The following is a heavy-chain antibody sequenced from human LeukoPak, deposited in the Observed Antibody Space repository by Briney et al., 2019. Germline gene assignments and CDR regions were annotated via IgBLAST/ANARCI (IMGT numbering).Heavy chain of an antibody. V-gene: IGHV1-18*01. Sequence: ASVKVSCKASGYTFTSYGISWVRQAPGQGLEWMGWISAYNGNTNYAQKLQGRVTMTTDTSTSTAYMELRSLRSDDTAVYYCARDLIPVSYDFWSGYPFDYWGQGTLVIVSS. D-gene: IGHD3-3*01. CDR3: ARDLIPVSYDFWSGYPFDY. CDR1: GYTFTSYG. J-gene: IGHJ4*02. CDR2: ISAYNGNT.